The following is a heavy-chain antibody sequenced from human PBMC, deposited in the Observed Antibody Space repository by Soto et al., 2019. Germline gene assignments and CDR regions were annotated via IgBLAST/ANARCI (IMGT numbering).Heavy chain of an antibody. J-gene: IGHJ6*02. D-gene: IGHD4-17*01. V-gene: IGHV4-34*01. CDR2: INHSGST. CDR1: GGSFSGYY. Sequence: SETLSLTCAVYGGSFSGYYWSWIRQPPGKGLEWIGEINHSGSTNYNPSLKSRVTISVDTSKNQFSLKLSSVTAADTAVYYCARRGSYGDYYYYYGMDVWGQVTTATVSS. CDR3: ARRGSYGDYYYYYGMDV.